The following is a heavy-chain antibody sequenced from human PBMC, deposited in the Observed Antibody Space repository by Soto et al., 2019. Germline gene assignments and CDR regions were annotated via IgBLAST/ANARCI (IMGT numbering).Heavy chain of an antibody. J-gene: IGHJ3*02. D-gene: IGHD3-16*01. V-gene: IGHV3-23*01. CDR2: ISGSGGST. Sequence: LRLSCAASGFTFSSYAMSWVRQAPGKGLEWVSAISGSGGSTYYADSVKGRFTISRDNSKNTLYLQMNSLRAEDTAVYYCAKDYLRLFGAFDIWGQGTMVTVSS. CDR1: GFTFSSYA. CDR3: AKDYLRLFGAFDI.